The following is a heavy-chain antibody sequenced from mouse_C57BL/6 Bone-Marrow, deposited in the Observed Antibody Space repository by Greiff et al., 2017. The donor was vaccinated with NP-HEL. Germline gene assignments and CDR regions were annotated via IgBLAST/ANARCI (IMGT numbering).Heavy chain of an antibody. Sequence: VQLQQSGPELVKPGASVKISCKASGYSFTDYNMNWVKQSNGKSLEWIGVINPNYGTTSYNQKFKGKATLTVDQSSSTAYMQLNSLTSEDSAVYSCATNGYYAAWFFDFWGTGTTLPVSS. CDR1: GYSFTDYN. CDR3: ATNGYYAAWFFDF. V-gene: IGHV1-39*01. D-gene: IGHD2-3*01. J-gene: IGHJ1*03. CDR2: INPNYGTT.